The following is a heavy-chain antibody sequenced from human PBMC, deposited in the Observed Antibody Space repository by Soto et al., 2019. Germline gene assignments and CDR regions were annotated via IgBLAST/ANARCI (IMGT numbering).Heavy chain of an antibody. Sequence: ASVKVSCKASADTFTGYTVTWVRQAPGQGLEWVGRVIPILGASNFAQKFQGRVTISADKSADTAYMVLTGLTSEDTAVYYCARSGGSYYTNFDSWGQGTLVTVSS. CDR1: ADTFTGYT. CDR2: VIPILGAS. V-gene: IGHV1-69*08. J-gene: IGHJ4*02. D-gene: IGHD3-10*01. CDR3: ARSGGSYYTNFDS.